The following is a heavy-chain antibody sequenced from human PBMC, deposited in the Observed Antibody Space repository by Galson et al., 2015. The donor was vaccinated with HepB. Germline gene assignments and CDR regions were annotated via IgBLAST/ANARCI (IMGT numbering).Heavy chain of an antibody. CDR1: GFTFSDYY. CDR2: ISSGGSTI. Sequence: LRLSCAASGFTFSDYYMSWIRQAPGKGLEWVSYISSGGSTIYYADSVKGRFTISRDNAKNSLYLQMNSLRAEDTAVYYCARDRDTAMVWFDPWGQGTLVTVSS. D-gene: IGHD5-18*01. CDR3: ARDRDTAMVWFDP. J-gene: IGHJ5*02. V-gene: IGHV3-11*01.